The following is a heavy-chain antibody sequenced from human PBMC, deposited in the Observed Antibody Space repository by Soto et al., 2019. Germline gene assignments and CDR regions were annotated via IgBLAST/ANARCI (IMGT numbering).Heavy chain of an antibody. CDR1: GGSISSYY. Sequence: QVQLQESGPGLVKPSETLSLTCTVSGGSISSYYWSWIRQPAGKGLEWIGRIYTSGSTNYNPSLKSRVTMSVDTSKNQFSLKLSSVTAADTAVYYCARAPGSYCSSTSCYIDPDYYYGMDVWGQGTTVTVSS. J-gene: IGHJ6*02. V-gene: IGHV4-4*07. CDR2: IYTSGST. CDR3: ARAPGSYCSSTSCYIDPDYYYGMDV. D-gene: IGHD2-2*02.